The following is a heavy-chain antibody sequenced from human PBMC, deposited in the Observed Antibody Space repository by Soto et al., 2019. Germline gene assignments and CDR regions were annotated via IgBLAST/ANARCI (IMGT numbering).Heavy chain of an antibody. CDR3: ASGVVVVAASRDAFDI. CDR2: ISSSGSTI. J-gene: IGHJ3*02. CDR1: GFPFSDYY. Sequence: PGGSLRLSCAASGFPFSDYYMSWIRQAPGKGLEWVSYISSSGSTIYYADSVKGRFTISRDNAKNSLYLQMNSLRAEDTAVYYCASGVVVVAASRDAFDIWGQGTMVTVSS. D-gene: IGHD2-15*01. V-gene: IGHV3-11*01.